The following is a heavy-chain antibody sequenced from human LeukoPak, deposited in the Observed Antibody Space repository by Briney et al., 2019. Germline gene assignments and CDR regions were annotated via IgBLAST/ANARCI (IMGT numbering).Heavy chain of an antibody. Sequence: ASVKVSCKASGYTFTSYGVSWVRQAPGQGLEWLGWISAYNGNTNYARNLQGRVTMTTDTSTSTAYMELRSLRSDDTAVYYCARAGVVGAPAWVDVWGQGTTVTVSS. CDR3: ARAGVVGAPAWVDV. J-gene: IGHJ6*02. D-gene: IGHD1-26*01. V-gene: IGHV1-18*01. CDR1: GYTFTSYG. CDR2: ISAYNGNT.